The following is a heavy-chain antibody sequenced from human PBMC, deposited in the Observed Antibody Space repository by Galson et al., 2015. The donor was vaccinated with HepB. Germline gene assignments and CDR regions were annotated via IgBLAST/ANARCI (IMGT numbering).Heavy chain of an antibody. D-gene: IGHD1-26*01. CDR1: GGTFSSYT. CDR2: IIPILGIA. CDR3: ARVSPGSYYPFADY. Sequence: SCKASGGTFSSYTISWVRQAPGQGLEWMGRIIPILGIANYAQKFQGRVTITADKSTSTAYMELSSLRSEDTAVYYCARVSPGSYYPFADYWGQGTLVTVSS. J-gene: IGHJ4*02. V-gene: IGHV1-69*02.